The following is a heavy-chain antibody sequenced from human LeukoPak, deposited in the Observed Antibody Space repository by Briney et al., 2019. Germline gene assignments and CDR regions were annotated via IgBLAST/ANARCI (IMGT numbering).Heavy chain of an antibody. CDR2: ISAYNGNT. J-gene: IGHJ6*02. D-gene: IGHD3-9*01. Sequence: ASVKVSCKASGYTFTSYGISWVRQAPGQGLEWMGWISAYNGNTNYAQKLQGRVTMTTDTSTSTAYMELRSLRSDDTAVYYCARDLNDILTAPPYGMDVWGQGTTVTVSS. CDR3: ARDLNDILTAPPYGMDV. CDR1: GYTFTSYG. V-gene: IGHV1-18*01.